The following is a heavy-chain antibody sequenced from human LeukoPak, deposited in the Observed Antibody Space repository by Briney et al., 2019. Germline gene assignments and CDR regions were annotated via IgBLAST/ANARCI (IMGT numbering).Heavy chain of an antibody. J-gene: IGHJ3*01. Sequence: PGESLKISCKGSGYSFTTYWISWVRQMPGKGLEWMGRIDPSDSYTNYSPPFQGHVTISVDTSISTAYLKWSSLKASDTAMYYCAKWGAGGDFDVWGQGTMVTVSS. CDR3: AKWGAGGDFDV. V-gene: IGHV5-10-1*01. CDR2: IDPSDSYT. D-gene: IGHD3-16*01. CDR1: GYSFTTYW.